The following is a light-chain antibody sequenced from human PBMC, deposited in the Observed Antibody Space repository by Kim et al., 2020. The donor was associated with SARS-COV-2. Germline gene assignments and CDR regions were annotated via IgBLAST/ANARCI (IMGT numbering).Light chain of an antibody. CDR2: YDS. CDR1: NIGSKS. CDR3: QVWDSSSDHPM. J-gene: IGLJ3*02. Sequence: APGKTARITCRGNNIGSKSVHWYQQKPGQAPVLVIYYDSDRPSGIPERFSGSNSGNTATLTISRVEAGDEADYYCQVWDSSSDHPMFGGGTQLTVL. V-gene: IGLV3-21*04.